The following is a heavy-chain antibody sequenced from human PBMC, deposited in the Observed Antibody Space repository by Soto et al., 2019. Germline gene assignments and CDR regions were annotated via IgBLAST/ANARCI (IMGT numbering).Heavy chain of an antibody. CDR1: GFTFSSYW. Sequence: EVQLVESGGGLVQPGGSLRLSCAASGFTFSSYWMSWVRQAPGKGLEWVANIKQDGSEKYYVDSVKGRFTISRDNAKNSLYLQMNSLRAEDTAVYYCARDRGLRLGVLFDPWGQGTLVTVSS. CDR2: IKQDGSEK. CDR3: ARDRGLRLGVLFDP. V-gene: IGHV3-7*01. D-gene: IGHD3-16*01. J-gene: IGHJ5*02.